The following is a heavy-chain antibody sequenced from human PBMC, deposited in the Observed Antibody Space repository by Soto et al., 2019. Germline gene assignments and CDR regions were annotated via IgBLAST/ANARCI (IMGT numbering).Heavy chain of an antibody. Sequence: EVQLLESGGGLVQPGGSLRLSCAASGFTFSSYAMSWVRQAPGKGLEWVSAISGSGGSTNYADSVEGRFTISRDNSKNSLDLQMNSLRAEDTAVYYCAKRGGGYSVYDANYYYYYYMDVWGKGTKVTVSS. D-gene: IGHD5-12*01. J-gene: IGHJ6*03. CDR2: ISGSGGST. V-gene: IGHV3-23*01. CDR1: GFTFSSYA. CDR3: AKRGGGYSVYDANYYYYYYMDV.